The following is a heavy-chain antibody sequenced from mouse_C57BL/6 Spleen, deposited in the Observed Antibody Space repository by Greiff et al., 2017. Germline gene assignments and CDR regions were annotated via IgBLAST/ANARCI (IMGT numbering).Heavy chain of an antibody. CDR2: IYPGSGST. Sequence: QVQLQQPGAELVKPGASVKMSCKASGYTFTSYWITWVKQRPGQGLEWIGDIYPGSGSTNYNEKFKSKATLTVDTSSSTAYMQLSSLTSEDSAVYYCAREGRPDSNYVGAMDYWGQGTSVTVSS. CDR3: AREGRPDSNYVGAMDY. CDR1: GYTFTSYW. J-gene: IGHJ4*01. V-gene: IGHV1-55*01. D-gene: IGHD2-5*01.